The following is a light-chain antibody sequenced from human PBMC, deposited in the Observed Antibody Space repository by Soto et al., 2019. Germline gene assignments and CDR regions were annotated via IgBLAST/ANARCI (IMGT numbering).Light chain of an antibody. J-gene: IGKJ1*01. V-gene: IGKV1-5*03. CDR2: KAS. CDR3: QQYNSYPWT. CDR1: QSINSW. Sequence: DIQMTQSPSTLSAFVGDRVTITCRASQSINSWLAWYQQKPGKAPKVLIYKASSLESGVPSRFSGSGSGTELTLTISSLQPDDFATYYCQQYNSYPWTFGQGTKVEIK.